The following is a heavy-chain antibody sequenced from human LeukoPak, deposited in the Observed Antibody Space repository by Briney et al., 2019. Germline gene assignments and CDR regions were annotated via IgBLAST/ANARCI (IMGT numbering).Heavy chain of an antibody. CDR3: AKDLPGGYYDSSGYTVFQH. CDR1: GFTFSSYA. CDR2: ISGSGGST. V-gene: IGHV3-23*01. D-gene: IGHD3-22*01. Sequence: GGSLRLSCAASGFTFSSYAMSWVRQAPGKGLEWVSAISGSGGSTYYADSVKGRFTISRDNSKNTLYLQMNSLRAEDTAVYYCAKDLPGGYYDSSGYTVFQHWGQGTLVTVSS. J-gene: IGHJ1*01.